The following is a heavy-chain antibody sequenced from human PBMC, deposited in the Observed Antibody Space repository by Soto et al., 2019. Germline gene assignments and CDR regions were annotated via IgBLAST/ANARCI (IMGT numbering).Heavy chain of an antibody. Sequence: EVQLVESGGGLVQPGGSLRLSCAASGFTFSSYAMHWVRQAPGKGLEYVSVISSNGGSTYYANSVKGRFTISRDNSKNTLYLQMGSLRAEDMAVYYCARWGYGLYFDYWGQGTLVTVSS. CDR2: ISSNGGST. J-gene: IGHJ4*02. CDR1: GFTFSSYA. D-gene: IGHD5-18*01. CDR3: ARWGYGLYFDY. V-gene: IGHV3-64*01.